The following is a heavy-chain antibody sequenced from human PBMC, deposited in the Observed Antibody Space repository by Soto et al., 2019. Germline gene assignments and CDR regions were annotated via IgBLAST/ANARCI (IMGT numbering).Heavy chain of an antibody. Sequence: VQLLESGGGLVQPGGSLRLSCAASGFTFSSYAMTWVRQAPGKGLEWVSVISGSDSSTNYADSVKGRFTISRDNSQNTVYLQMNSLRAEDTAIYYCARSVYSDYWGQGTLVTVSS. CDR2: ISGSDSST. CDR3: ARSVYSDY. J-gene: IGHJ4*02. CDR1: GFTFSSYA. V-gene: IGHV3-23*01.